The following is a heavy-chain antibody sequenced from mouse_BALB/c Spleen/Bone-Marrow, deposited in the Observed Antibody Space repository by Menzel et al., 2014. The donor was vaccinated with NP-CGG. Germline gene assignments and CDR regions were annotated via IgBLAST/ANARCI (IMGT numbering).Heavy chain of an antibody. CDR2: ISNGGGST. CDR3: ARRGWYYAMDY. D-gene: IGHD2-3*01. V-gene: IGHV5-12*01. CDR1: GFTFSDYY. J-gene: IGHJ4*01. Sequence: EVHLVESGGGLVQPGGSLKLSCAPSGFTFSDYYMYWVRQTPEKRLEWVAYISNGGGSTYYPDTVKGRFTISRDNAKNTLYLQMSRLKSEDAAMYYCARRGWYYAMDYWGQGTSVTVSS.